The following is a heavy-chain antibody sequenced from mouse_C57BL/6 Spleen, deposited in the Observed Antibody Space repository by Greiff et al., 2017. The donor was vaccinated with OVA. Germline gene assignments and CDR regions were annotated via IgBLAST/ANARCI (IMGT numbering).Heavy chain of an antibody. CDR2: IDPSDSYT. J-gene: IGHJ2*01. V-gene: IGHV1-69*01. CDR1: GYTFTSYW. CDR3: ARLGTTVVATDY. D-gene: IGHD1-1*01. Sequence: QVQLQQPGAELVMPGASVKLSCKASGYTFTSYWMHWVKQRPGQGLEWIGEIDPSDSYTNYNQKFKGKSTLTVDKSSRTAYMQLSSLKSEDSAVYYCARLGTTVVATDYWGQGTTLTVSS.